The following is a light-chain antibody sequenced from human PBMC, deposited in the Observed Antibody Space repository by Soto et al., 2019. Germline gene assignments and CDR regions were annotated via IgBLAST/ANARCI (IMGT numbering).Light chain of an antibody. CDR2: EGS. CDR3: CSYAGSSTFDVV. CDR1: SSDVGSYNP. Sequence: QSVLTQPASVSGSPGQSITISCTGTSSDVGSYNPVSWYQQHPGKAPKLMIYEGSKRPSGVSNRFSGSKSGNTASLTVSGRQAEDEADYYCCSYAGSSTFDVVFGGGTQLTVL. V-gene: IGLV2-23*03. J-gene: IGLJ2*01.